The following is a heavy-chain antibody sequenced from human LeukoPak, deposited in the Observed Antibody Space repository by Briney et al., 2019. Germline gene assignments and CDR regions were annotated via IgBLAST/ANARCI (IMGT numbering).Heavy chain of an antibody. CDR1: GFTFSSYA. CDR2: ISYDGSNK. J-gene: IGHJ4*02. Sequence: PGGSLRLSCAASGFTFSSYAMHWVRQAPGKGLEWVAVISYDGSNKYCADSVKGRFTISRDNSKNTLYLQMNSLRAEDTAVYYCARDGRGYYDSSGYYKIQPLDYWGQGTLVTVSS. CDR3: ARDGRGYYDSSGYYKIQPLDY. V-gene: IGHV3-30-3*01. D-gene: IGHD3-22*01.